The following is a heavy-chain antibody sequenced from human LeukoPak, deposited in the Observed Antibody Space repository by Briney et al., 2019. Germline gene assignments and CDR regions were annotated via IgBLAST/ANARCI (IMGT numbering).Heavy chain of an antibody. CDR2: IYYSGST. V-gene: IGHV4-59*01. J-gene: IGHJ3*02. CDR1: GGSISSYY. Sequence: SETLSLTCTVSGGSISSYYWSWIRQPPGKGLEWIGYIYYSGSTNYNPSLKSRVTISVDTSKNQFSLKLSSVTAADTAVYYCARDSGASYYHFWSGYPHDAFDIWGQGTMVTVSS. D-gene: IGHD3-3*01. CDR3: ARDSGASYYHFWSGYPHDAFDI.